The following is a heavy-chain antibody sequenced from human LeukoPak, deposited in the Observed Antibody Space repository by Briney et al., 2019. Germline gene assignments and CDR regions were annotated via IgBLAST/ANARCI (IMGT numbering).Heavy chain of an antibody. D-gene: IGHD6-13*01. CDR1: GGSISSGDYY. Sequence: PSQPLSLTCTVSGGSISSGDYYWSWIRQPPGKGLEWIGYIYYSGSTYYNPSLKSRVTISVDTSKNQFSLKLSSVTAADTAVYYCARGSPGASSSWYSPDFQHWGQGTLVTVSS. CDR3: ARGSPGASSSWYSPDFQH. J-gene: IGHJ1*01. CDR2: IYYSGST. V-gene: IGHV4-30-4*01.